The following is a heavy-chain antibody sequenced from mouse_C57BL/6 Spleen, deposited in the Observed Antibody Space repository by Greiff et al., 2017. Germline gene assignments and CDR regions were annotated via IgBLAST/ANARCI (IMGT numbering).Heavy chain of an antibody. Sequence: VQLQQSGPELVKPGASVKLSCKASGYTFTSYDINWVKQMPGQGLEWIGWIYPSDGSTKYNEKFKGKATLTVDTSSSTAYMELHSLTSEDSAVYFCAIWYYGSSYAMDYWGQGTSVTVSS. CDR2: IYPSDGST. D-gene: IGHD1-1*01. CDR1: GYTFTSYD. J-gene: IGHJ4*01. CDR3: AIWYYGSSYAMDY. V-gene: IGHV1-85*01.